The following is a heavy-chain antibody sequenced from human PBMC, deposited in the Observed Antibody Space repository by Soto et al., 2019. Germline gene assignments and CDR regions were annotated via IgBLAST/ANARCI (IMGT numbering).Heavy chain of an antibody. CDR1: GGTFSSYA. D-gene: IGHD2-15*01. J-gene: IGHJ6*02. V-gene: IGHV1-69*13. CDR3: ARHPSGRGYYCGMDV. CDR2: IIPIFGTA. Sequence: SVKVSCKASGGTFSSYAISWVRQAPGQGLEWMGGIIPIFGTANYAQKFQGRVTITADESTSTAYMELSSLRSEDTAVYYCARHPSGRGYYCGMDVWGQRATVTVSS.